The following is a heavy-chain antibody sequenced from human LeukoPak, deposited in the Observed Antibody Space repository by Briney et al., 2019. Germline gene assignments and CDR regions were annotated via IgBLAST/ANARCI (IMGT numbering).Heavy chain of an antibody. Sequence: GGSLRLSCAASGFTFSSYAMHWVRQAPGKGLEWVAVISYDGSNKYYADSVKGRFTISRDNSKNTLYLQMNSLRAEDTAVYYCARGGNGDYSTSGLFDYWGQGTLVTVSS. CDR1: GFTFSSYA. CDR3: ARGGNGDYSTSGLFDY. D-gene: IGHD4-17*01. CDR2: ISYDGSNK. V-gene: IGHV3-30*04. J-gene: IGHJ4*02.